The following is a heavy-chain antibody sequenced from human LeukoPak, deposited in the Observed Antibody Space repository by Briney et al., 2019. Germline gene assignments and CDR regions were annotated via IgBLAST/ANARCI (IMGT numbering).Heavy chain of an antibody. V-gene: IGHV4-30-2*01. D-gene: IGHD5-18*01. J-gene: IGHJ5*02. CDR1: GGSISSGGYS. Sequence: SQTLSLTCAVSGGSISSGGYSWSWIRQPPGKGLEWIGYIYHSGSTYYNLSLKSRVTISVDRSKNQFSLKLSSVTAADTAVYYCAGYSNWFDPRGQGTLVTVSS. CDR3: AGYSNWFDP. CDR2: IYHSGST.